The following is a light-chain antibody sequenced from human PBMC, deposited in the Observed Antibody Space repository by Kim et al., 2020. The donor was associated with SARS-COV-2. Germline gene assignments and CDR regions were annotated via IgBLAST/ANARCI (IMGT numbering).Light chain of an antibody. CDR3: QQSYSTPPYT. Sequence: ASVGDRVTITCRASQSISGYLNWYQQKPGKAPKLLIYAASSLQSGVPSRFSGSGSGTDFTLTISSLQPEDFATYYCQQSYSTPPYTFGHGTKLEI. J-gene: IGKJ2*01. CDR1: QSISGY. CDR2: AAS. V-gene: IGKV1-39*01.